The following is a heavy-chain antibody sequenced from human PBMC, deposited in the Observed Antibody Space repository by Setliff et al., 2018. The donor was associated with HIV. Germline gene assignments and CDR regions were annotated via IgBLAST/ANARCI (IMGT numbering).Heavy chain of an antibody. J-gene: IGHJ6*02. D-gene: IGHD3-10*01. Sequence: LSLTCAVSGYSISSGYYWGWIRQPPGKGLEWIGNIYHSGSTYYNPSLKSRVAISVDTSKNQFSLKLTSVTAADTAVYFCARADGSGTYYLYYYYGMDVWGQGTTVTVS. CDR2: IYHSGST. CDR3: ARADGSGTYYLYYYYGMDV. V-gene: IGHV4-38-2*01. CDR1: GYSISSGYY.